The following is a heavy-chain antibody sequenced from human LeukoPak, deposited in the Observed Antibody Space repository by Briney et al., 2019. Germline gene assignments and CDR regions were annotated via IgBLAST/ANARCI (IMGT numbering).Heavy chain of an antibody. Sequence: GSLRLSCAASGFTFGSYAMSWVRQAPGKGREWIGEINHSGSTNYNPSLKSRVTISVDTSKNQFSLKLSSVTAADTAVYYCARVSGGYSSGWYVWGQGTLVTVSS. CDR3: ARVSGGYSSGWYV. V-gene: IGHV4-34*01. D-gene: IGHD6-19*01. CDR2: INHSGST. J-gene: IGHJ4*02. CDR1: GFTFGSYA.